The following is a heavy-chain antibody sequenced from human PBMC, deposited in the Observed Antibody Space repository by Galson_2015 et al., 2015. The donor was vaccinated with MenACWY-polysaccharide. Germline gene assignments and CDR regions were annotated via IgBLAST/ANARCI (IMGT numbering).Heavy chain of an antibody. Sequence: SLRLSCAASGFMFSNIWMAWVRQAPGKGLEWVGNIKYDGSVKYYVDSVKGRFTISRDNAENSVYLQMNSLRAEDTAVYYCARDPEWGANDYWGQGTPVTVSS. V-gene: IGHV3-7*01. D-gene: IGHD1-26*01. CDR1: GFMFSNIW. J-gene: IGHJ4*02. CDR2: IKYDGSVK. CDR3: ARDPEWGANDY.